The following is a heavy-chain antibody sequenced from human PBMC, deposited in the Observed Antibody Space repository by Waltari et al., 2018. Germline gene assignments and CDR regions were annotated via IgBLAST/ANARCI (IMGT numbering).Heavy chain of an antibody. V-gene: IGHV1-69*01. Sequence: QVQLVQSGAEVKKPGSSVTVSCKASGGTFSSYAISWVRQAPGQGLEWMRGIIPIFGTANYAQKFQGRVTITAYESASTAYIELCSLRSDYTAVYYCAMTTVTSYYYYMDVWGKGTTVTVSS. CDR3: AMTTVTSYYYYMDV. CDR2: IIPIFGTA. CDR1: GGTFSSYA. J-gene: IGHJ6*03. D-gene: IGHD4-17*01.